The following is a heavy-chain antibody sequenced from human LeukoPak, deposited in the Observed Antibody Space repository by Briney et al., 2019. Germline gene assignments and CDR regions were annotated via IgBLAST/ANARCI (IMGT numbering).Heavy chain of an antibody. CDR1: GFTFSSYG. V-gene: IGHV3-33*01. D-gene: IGHD6-13*01. J-gene: IGHJ4*02. CDR2: IWYDGSNK. CDR3: ARDPAHSSSWYVGYFDY. Sequence: PGGSLRLSCAASGFTFSSYGMHWVRQAPGKGLEWVAVIWYDGSNKYYADSVKGRFTISRDNSKNTLYLQMNSLRAEDTAVYYSARDPAHSSSWYVGYFDYWGQGTLVTVSS.